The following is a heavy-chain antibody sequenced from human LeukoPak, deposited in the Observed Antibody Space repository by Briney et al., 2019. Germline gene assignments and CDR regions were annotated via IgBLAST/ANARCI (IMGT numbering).Heavy chain of an antibody. CDR3: ARGLVGATAADFDY. Sequence: ASVKVSCKASGYTFTSYDINWVRQATGQGLEWMGWMNPNSGNTGYAQKFQGRVTMTRNTSISTAYMELSSLRSEDTAVYYCARGLVGATAADFDYWGQGTLSPSPQ. CDR1: GYTFTSYD. V-gene: IGHV1-8*01. CDR2: MNPNSGNT. J-gene: IGHJ4*02. D-gene: IGHD1-26*01.